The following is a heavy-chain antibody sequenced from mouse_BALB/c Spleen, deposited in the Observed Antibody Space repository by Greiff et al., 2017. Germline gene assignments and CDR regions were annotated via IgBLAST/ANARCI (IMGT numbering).Heavy chain of an antibody. CDR1: GFTFSSYA. J-gene: IGHJ3*01. D-gene: IGHD2-4*01. CDR3: ARNYDYDEGFAY. Sequence: DVQLVESGGGLVKPGGSLKLSCAASGFTFSSYAMSWVRQTPEKRLEWVASISSGGSTYYPDSVKGRFTISRDNARNILYLQMSSLRSEDTAMYYCARNYDYDEGFAYWGQGTLVTVSA. CDR2: ISSGGST. V-gene: IGHV5-6-5*01.